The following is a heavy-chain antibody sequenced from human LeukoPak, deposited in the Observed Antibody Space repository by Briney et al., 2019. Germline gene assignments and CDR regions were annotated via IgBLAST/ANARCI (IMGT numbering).Heavy chain of an antibody. D-gene: IGHD5-12*01. V-gene: IGHV1-18*01. CDR1: GYTFINYG. CDR2: ISASNGNT. Sequence: GASVKVSCKASGYTFINYGVTWVRQAPGQGLEWMGWISASNGNTNYAQKPQGRVTMTTETSTSTAYMELRSLRSDDTAVYYCARVLSRGYSGYDYGLGYWGQGTLVTVSS. CDR3: ARVLSRGYSGYDYGLGY. J-gene: IGHJ4*02.